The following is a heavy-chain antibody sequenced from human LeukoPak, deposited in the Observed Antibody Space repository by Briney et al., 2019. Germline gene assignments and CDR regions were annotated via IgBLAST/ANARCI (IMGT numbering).Heavy chain of an antibody. Sequence: ASETPSLTCAVYGGSFSGYYWSWIRQPPGKGLEWIGEINHSGSTNYNPSLKSRVTISVDTSKNQFSLKLTSVTAADTAVYYCARPLNPYCSGGSCYTMDVWGQGTTVTVSS. CDR1: GGSFSGYY. J-gene: IGHJ6*02. CDR3: ARPLNPYCSGGSCYTMDV. V-gene: IGHV4-34*01. D-gene: IGHD2-15*01. CDR2: INHSGST.